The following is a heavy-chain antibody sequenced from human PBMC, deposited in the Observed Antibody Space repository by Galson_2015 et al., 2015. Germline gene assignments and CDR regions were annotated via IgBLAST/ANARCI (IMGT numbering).Heavy chain of an antibody. J-gene: IGHJ4*02. Sequence: SVKVSCKASGYTFSNYHIHWVRQAPGQGLEWMGIVTTGSGAKSYAEKFQGRVIMTGDMSTTTAFLELSSLRSDDTALYYCARETSATCYGDHWGQGTLVTVSS. CDR2: VTTGSGAK. CDR1: GYTFSNYH. CDR3: ARETSATCYGDH. V-gene: IGHV1-46*01. D-gene: IGHD2-15*01.